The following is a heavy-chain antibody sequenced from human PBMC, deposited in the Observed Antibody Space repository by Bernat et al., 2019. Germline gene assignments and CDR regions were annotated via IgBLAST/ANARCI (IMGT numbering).Heavy chain of an antibody. CDR1: GFTFSDYS. J-gene: IGHJ4*02. Sequence: QVQLVESGGGLVKPGGSLRLSCAASGFTFSDYSMTWIRQAPGKGLEWVSYISSSSTYTNYADSVKGRFTISRDNAKNTLYLQMNSLRAEDAAVYYCARGYDSGSYIDYWGQGTLVTVSS. CDR2: ISSSSTYT. D-gene: IGHD3-3*01. V-gene: IGHV3-11*06. CDR3: ARGYDSGSYIDY.